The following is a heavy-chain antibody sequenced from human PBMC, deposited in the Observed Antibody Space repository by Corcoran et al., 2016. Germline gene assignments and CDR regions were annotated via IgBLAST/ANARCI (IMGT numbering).Heavy chain of an antibody. J-gene: IGHJ5*02. Sequence: QVQLVQSGAEVKKPGASVKVSCKASGYTFTGYYMHWVRQAPGQGLEWMGWINPNSGGTNYAQKVQGRVTMTRDTSISTAYMELSRLRSDDTAVYYCAREGKGGYYDEGHNWFDPWGQGTLVTVSS. CDR3: AREGKGGYYDEGHNWFDP. CDR2: INPNSGGT. CDR1: GYTFTGYY. D-gene: IGHD3-3*01. V-gene: IGHV1-2*02.